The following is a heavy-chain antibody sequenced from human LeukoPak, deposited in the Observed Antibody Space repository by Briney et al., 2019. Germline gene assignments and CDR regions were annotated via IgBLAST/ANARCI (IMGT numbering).Heavy chain of an antibody. V-gene: IGHV3-30*02. CDR2: IRYDGSNK. J-gene: IGHJ4*02. CDR3: AKENGGSYFKGPAFDY. Sequence: GGSLRLSCAASGFTFSSYGMHWVRQAPGKGLEWVAFIRYDGSNKYYADSVKGRFTISRDNSKNTLYLQMNSLRAEDTAVYYCAKENGGSYFKGPAFDYWGQGTLVTVSS. D-gene: IGHD1-26*01. CDR1: GFTFSSYG.